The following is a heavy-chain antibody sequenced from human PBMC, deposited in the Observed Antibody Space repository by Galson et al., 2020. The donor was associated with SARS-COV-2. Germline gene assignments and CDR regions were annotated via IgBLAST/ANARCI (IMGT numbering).Heavy chain of an antibody. Sequence: ASVKVSCKASGYTFTGYYMHWVRQAPGQGLEWMGWINPNSGGTNYAQKFQGRVTMTRDTSISTAYMELSRVRSDDTAVYYCARVGAVAGRYYYGRDVWGQGTTVTVSS. V-gene: IGHV1-2*02. J-gene: IGHJ6*02. CDR3: ARVGAVAGRYYYGRDV. CDR1: GYTFTGYY. CDR2: INPNSGGT. D-gene: IGHD6-19*01.